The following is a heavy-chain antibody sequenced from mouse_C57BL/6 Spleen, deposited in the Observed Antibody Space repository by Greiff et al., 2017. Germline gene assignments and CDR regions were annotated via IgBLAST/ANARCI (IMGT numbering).Heavy chain of an antibody. D-gene: IGHD1-1*01. Sequence: DVHLVESGEGLVKPGGSLKLSCAASGFTFSSYAMSWVRQTPEKRLEWVAYISSGGDYIYYADTVKGRFTISRDNARNTLYLQMSSLKSEDTAMYYCTRDPNYYGSSYVDYWGQGTTLTVSS. J-gene: IGHJ2*01. CDR2: ISSGGDYI. CDR1: GFTFSSYA. CDR3: TRDPNYYGSSYVDY. V-gene: IGHV5-9-1*02.